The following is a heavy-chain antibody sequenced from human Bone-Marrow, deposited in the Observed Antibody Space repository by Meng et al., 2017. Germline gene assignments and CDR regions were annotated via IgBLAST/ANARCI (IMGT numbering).Heavy chain of an antibody. CDR2: ISYDGSNK. J-gene: IGHJ4*02. Sequence: QGQLVGSGGGVVQPGRSLRLSCAASGFTFSSYAMHWVRQAPGKGLEWVAVISYDGSNKYYADSVKGRFTISRDNSKNTLYLQMNSLRAEDTAVYYCARDRSALIDYWGQGTLVTVSS. CDR3: ARDRSALIDY. D-gene: IGHD3-3*02. CDR1: GFTFSSYA. V-gene: IGHV3-30*04.